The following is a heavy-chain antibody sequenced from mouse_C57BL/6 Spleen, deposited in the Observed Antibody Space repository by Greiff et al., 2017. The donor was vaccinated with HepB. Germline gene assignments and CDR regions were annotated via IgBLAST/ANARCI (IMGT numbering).Heavy chain of an antibody. CDR3: IPWGYGYDEGPSGFAY. Sequence: EVKLQESGAELVRPGASVKLSCTASGFNIKDYYMHWVKQRPEQGLEWIGRIDPEDGDTEYAPKFQGKATMTADTSSNTAYLQLSSLTSEDTAVYYCIPWGYGYDEGPSGFAYWGQGTLVTVSA. V-gene: IGHV14-1*01. CDR2: IDPEDGDT. CDR1: GFNIKDYY. J-gene: IGHJ3*01. D-gene: IGHD2-2*01.